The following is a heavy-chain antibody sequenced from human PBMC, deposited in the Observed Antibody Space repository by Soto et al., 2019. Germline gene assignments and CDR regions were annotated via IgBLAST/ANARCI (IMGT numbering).Heavy chain of an antibody. CDR3: ARDQLGYCSSTSCPTSGGGNYYYYYMDG. CDR2: INAGNGNT. CDR1: GYTFTSYA. Sequence: ASVKVSCKASGYTFTSYAMHWVRQAPGQRLEWMGWINAGNGNTKYSQKFQGRVTITRDTSASTAYMELSSLRSEDTAVYYCARDQLGYCSSTSCPTSGGGNYYYYYMDGWGKGTTVTVSS. V-gene: IGHV1-3*01. D-gene: IGHD2-2*01. J-gene: IGHJ6*03.